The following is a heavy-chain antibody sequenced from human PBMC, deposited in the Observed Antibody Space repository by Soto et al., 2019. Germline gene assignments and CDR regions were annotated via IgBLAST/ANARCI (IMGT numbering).Heavy chain of an antibody. Sequence: PSETLSLTCTVSGGSISSGGYYWSWIRQHPGKGLEWIGYIYYSGSTYYNPSLKSRVTISVDTSKNQFSLKLSSVTAADTAVHYCARVRSKGRYFDYWGQGTLVTVSS. CDR2: IYYSGST. CDR1: GGSISSGGYY. D-gene: IGHD3-10*01. V-gene: IGHV4-31*03. CDR3: ARVRSKGRYFDY. J-gene: IGHJ4*02.